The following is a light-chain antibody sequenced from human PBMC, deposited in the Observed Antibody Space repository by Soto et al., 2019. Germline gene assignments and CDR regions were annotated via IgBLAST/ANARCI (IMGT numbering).Light chain of an antibody. J-gene: IGKJ1*01. V-gene: IGKV3-20*01. CDR3: QQYDSSVT. CDR1: QSVSSSF. CDR2: GAS. Sequence: EIVLTQSPGSLSLSPGEGATLSCRASQSVSSSFFAWYQQKPGQAPSLLIYGASRRATGVPDRFSGSGSGRDFTLSISRLQPEDFAVYYCQQYDSSVTFGQGPKVEIK.